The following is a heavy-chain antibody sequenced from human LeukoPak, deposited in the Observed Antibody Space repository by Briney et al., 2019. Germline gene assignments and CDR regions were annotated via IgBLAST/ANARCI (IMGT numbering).Heavy chain of an antibody. J-gene: IGHJ4*02. Sequence: SETLSLTCTVSGGSIINYYWSWIRQPPGKGLEWIGYIYYSGSTNYNPSLKSRVTISVDTSKNQFSLKLSSVTAADTAVYYCARSYSSSSDFDFWGQGTLVTVSS. CDR1: GGSIINYY. CDR3: ARSYSSSSDFDF. CDR2: IYYSGST. V-gene: IGHV4-59*01. D-gene: IGHD6-6*01.